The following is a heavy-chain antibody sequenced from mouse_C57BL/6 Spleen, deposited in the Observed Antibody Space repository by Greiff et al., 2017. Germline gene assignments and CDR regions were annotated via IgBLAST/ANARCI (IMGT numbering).Heavy chain of an antibody. D-gene: IGHD2-4*01. CDR1: GYALPNYF. V-gene: IGHV1-54*01. J-gene: IGHJ2*01. Sequence: VKVVESGAELVRPGTSVKVSCKASGYALPNYFIEGVKQRPGQGLEWSGVINPGSGGTNYNEKFKGKATLTADKSSSTAYMQLSSLTSEDSAVYFCARSRGYDYDEDFDYWGQGTTLTVSS. CDR2: INPGSGGT. CDR3: ARSRGYDYDEDFDY.